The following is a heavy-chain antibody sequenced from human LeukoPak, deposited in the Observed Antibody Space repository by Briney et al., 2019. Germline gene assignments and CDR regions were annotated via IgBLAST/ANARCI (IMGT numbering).Heavy chain of an antibody. Sequence: GRSLRLSCAASGFTFDDYAMHWVRQAPGKGLEWVSSISWNSGSIGYADSVKGRFTISRDNAKNSLYLQMNSLRAEDTALYYCAKDFKPNWGSPLMYYFEYWGQGNLVTVSS. CDR3: AKDFKPNWGSPLMYYFEY. D-gene: IGHD7-27*01. J-gene: IGHJ4*02. CDR1: GFTFDDYA. CDR2: ISWNSGSI. V-gene: IGHV3-9*01.